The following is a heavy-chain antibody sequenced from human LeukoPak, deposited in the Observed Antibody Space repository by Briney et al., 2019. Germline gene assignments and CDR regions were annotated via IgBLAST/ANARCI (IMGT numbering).Heavy chain of an antibody. CDR2: IGTEGDT. CDR3: ARSFHCSDGRWYLDFLL. Sequence: LPGGSLRLSCAASGFTFNNYDMHWVRQATGKGLEWVAAIGTEGDTYYPDSVKGRFTISRENGKNSLFLQMDSLRAGDSAVYYCARSFHCSDGRWYLDFLLWGQGTLVTVSS. CDR1: GFTFNNYD. J-gene: IGHJ1*01. D-gene: IGHD2-15*01. V-gene: IGHV3-13*01.